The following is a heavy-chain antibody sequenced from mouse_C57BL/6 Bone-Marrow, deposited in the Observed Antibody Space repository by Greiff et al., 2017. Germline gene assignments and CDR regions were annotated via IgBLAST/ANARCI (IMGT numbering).Heavy chain of an antibody. CDR2: IWRGGST. V-gene: IGHV2-2*01. CDR3: ARNQGFFDY. CDR1: GFSLTSYG. J-gene: IGHJ2*01. Sequence: QVQLKESGPGLVQPSQSLSITCTVSGFSLTSYGVHWVRQSPGKGLEWLGVIWRGGSTDYNAAFISRLSIIKDNSKSQVFFKMNSLQADDSAIYYCARNQGFFDYWGQGTTLTVSS.